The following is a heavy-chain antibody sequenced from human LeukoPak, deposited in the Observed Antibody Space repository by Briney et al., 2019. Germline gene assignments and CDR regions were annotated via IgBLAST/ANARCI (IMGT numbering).Heavy chain of an antibody. J-gene: IGHJ4*02. CDR1: GFTVSSNY. D-gene: IGHD6-19*01. Sequence: GGSLRLSCAASGFTVSSNYMSRVRQAPGKGLEWVSVIYSGGSTYYADSVKGRFTISRDNSNNTLYLQMNSLRAEDTAVYYCARAGAVEVFDYWGQGTLVTVSS. CDR2: IYSGGST. CDR3: ARAGAVEVFDY. V-gene: IGHV3-53*01.